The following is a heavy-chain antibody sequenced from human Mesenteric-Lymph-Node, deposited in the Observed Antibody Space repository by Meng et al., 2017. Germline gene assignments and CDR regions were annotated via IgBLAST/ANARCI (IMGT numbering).Heavy chain of an antibody. CDR3: ARGGATPMIIKY. V-gene: IGHV4-34*02. CDR1: GGSRSGYY. D-gene: IGHD3-10*01. J-gene: IGHJ4*02. CDR2: VYHNGVT. Sequence: QVQLKQWGAEVLKPSEILSPTCAGYGGSRSGYYGSWIRQPPGKGLEWMGEVYHNGVTKYSPSLRSRVVISIDTSKNQFSLNLRSVSAADTAMYYCARGGATPMIIKYWGPGTLVTVSS.